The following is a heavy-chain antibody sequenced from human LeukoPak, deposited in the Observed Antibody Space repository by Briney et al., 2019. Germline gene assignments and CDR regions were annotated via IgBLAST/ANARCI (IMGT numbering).Heavy chain of an antibody. CDR3: ARDQMWSNFRGYYYGMDV. CDR2: IYYSGST. V-gene: IGHV4-39*07. J-gene: IGHJ6*02. CDR1: GGSISSGGYY. D-gene: IGHD3-10*01. Sequence: SETLSLTCTVYGGSISSGGYYWGWIRQPPGKGLEWIGSIYYSGSTHYNPSLKSRVTISVDTSKNQFSLKLTSVTAADTAVYYCARDQMWSNFRGYYYGMDVWGQGTTVTVSS.